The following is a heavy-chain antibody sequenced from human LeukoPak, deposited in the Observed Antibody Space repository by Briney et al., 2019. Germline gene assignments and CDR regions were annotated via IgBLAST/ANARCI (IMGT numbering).Heavy chain of an antibody. J-gene: IGHJ4*02. CDR3: AKDPYGTRYFDY. D-gene: IGHD2-2*01. CDR2: LSGSGGNT. V-gene: IGHV3-23*01. CDR1: GFTFSRNA. Sequence: PGGSLRLSCAASGFTFSRNAMSWVRQAPGKGLEWVSSLSGSGGNTYYADSVKGRFTISRDNSKNTVYLQMNSLSAEDTAVYYCAKDPYGTRYFDYWGQGTLVTVSS.